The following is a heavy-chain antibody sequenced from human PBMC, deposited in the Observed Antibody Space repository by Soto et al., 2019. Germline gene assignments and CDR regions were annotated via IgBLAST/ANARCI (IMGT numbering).Heavy chain of an antibody. CDR2: ISYDGSNK. CDR1: GFTFSSYG. Sequence: QVQLVESGGGVVQPGRSLRLSCAASGFTFSSYGMHWVRQAPGKGLEWVAVISYDGSNKYYADSVKGRFTISRDNSKNTLYLQMNSLRAEDTAVYYCANLALIAVEFDYWGQGTLVTVSS. D-gene: IGHD6-19*01. V-gene: IGHV3-30*18. CDR3: ANLALIAVEFDY. J-gene: IGHJ4*02.